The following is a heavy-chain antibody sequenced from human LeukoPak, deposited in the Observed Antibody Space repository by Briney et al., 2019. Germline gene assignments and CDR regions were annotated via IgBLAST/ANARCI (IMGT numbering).Heavy chain of an antibody. Sequence: SETLSLTCTVSSGSISTSNYYWGWIRQPPGKGLEWIVSIYHSGRTFYNPSLESRVTISVDTSKNQFSLKLASVTAADTAIYYCAKGAGGFSYYNWFDPWGQGTLVTVSS. CDR1: SGSISTSNYY. D-gene: IGHD5-18*01. J-gene: IGHJ5*02. V-gene: IGHV4-39*07. CDR2: IYHSGRT. CDR3: AKGAGGFSYYNWFDP.